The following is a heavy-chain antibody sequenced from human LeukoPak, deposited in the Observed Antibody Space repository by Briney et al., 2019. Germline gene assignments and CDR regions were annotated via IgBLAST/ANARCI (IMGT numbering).Heavy chain of an antibody. V-gene: IGHV3-23*01. CDR2: FSGSGVST. CDR3: AKGYTTASSLQHTFDI. J-gene: IGHJ3*02. CDR1: GFTFSSYA. Sequence: GGSLRLSCAASGFTFSSYAMSWVRQAPGKGLEWVSTFSGSGVSTYYADSVKGRFTIARDNSKNTLSLQMNSLRAEDTAVYYCAKGYTTASSLQHTFDIWGQGTMVTVSS. D-gene: IGHD2/OR15-2a*01.